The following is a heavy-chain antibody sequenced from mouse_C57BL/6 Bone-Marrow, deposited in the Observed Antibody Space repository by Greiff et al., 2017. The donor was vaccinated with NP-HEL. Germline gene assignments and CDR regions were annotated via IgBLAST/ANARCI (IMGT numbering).Heavy chain of an antibody. V-gene: IGHV5-6*02. CDR2: ISSGGSYT. J-gene: IGHJ2*01. CDR3: ARRGGTTVAATPHFDY. D-gene: IGHD1-1*01. CDR1: GFTFSSYG. Sequence: EVKLVESGGDLVKPGGSLKLSCAASGFTFSSYGMSWVRQTPDKRLEWVATISSGGSYTYYPDSVKGRFTISRDNAKNTLYLQMSSLKSEDTAMYYCARRGGTTVAATPHFDYWGQGTTLTVSS.